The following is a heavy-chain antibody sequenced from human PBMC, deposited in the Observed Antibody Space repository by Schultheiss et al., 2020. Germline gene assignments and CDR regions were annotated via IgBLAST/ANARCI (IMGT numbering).Heavy chain of an antibody. CDR1: GFTFSSYS. CDR2: ISSTSSYI. J-gene: IGHJ6*02. V-gene: IGHV3-21*05. CDR3: AKEKNYYYKYGMDV. Sequence: GGSLTLSCAASGFTFSSYSMNWVRQAPGKGLEWVSYISSTSSYIYYADSVKGRFTISRDNAKNSLYLQMNSLRAEDTAVYYCAKEKNYYYKYGMDVWGQGTTVTVSS.